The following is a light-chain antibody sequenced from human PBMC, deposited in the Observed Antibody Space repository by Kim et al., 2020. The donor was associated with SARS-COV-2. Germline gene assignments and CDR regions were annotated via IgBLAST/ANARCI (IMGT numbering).Light chain of an antibody. J-gene: IGLJ2*01. Sequence: TVNISIGSSTRTVASGHVPYRFEQKPGPAHRTLHYDTSNKHAWTPTRFSGSLLGGKAALTLSGAQPEDEAEYYCLLSYSGARPVFGGGTQLTVL. V-gene: IGLV7-46*01. CDR2: DTS. CDR1: TRTVASGHV. CDR3: LLSYSGARPV.